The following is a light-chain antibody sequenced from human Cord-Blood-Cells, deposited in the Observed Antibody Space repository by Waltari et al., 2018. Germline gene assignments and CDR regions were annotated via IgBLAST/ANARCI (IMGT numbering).Light chain of an antibody. CDR1: SSDVGGYNY. Sequence: TISCTGTSSDVGGYNYVSWYQQHPGKAPKLMIYDVSNRPSGVSNRFSGSNSGNTASLTISGLQAEDEADYYCSSYTSSSTLEFGGGTKLTVL. CDR2: DVS. V-gene: IGLV2-14*04. J-gene: IGLJ3*02. CDR3: SSYTSSSTLE.